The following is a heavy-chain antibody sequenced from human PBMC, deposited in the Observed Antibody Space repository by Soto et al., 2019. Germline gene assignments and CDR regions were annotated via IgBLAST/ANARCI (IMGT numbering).Heavy chain of an antibody. V-gene: IGHV4-34*01. CDR1: GGSFSGYY. CDR2: INHSGST. Sequence: SETLSLTCAVYGGSFSGYYWSWIRQPPGKGLEWIGEINHSGSTNYNPSLKSRVTISVDTSKNQFSLKLSSVTAADTAVYYCARGPPRRYCSSTSCYGRWFDPWGQGTLVTVSS. CDR3: ARGPPRRYCSSTSCYGRWFDP. D-gene: IGHD2-2*01. J-gene: IGHJ5*02.